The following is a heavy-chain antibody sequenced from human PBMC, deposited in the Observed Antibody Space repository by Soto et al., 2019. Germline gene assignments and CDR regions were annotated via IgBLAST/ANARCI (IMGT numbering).Heavy chain of an antibody. D-gene: IGHD3-16*01. J-gene: IGHJ6*02. CDR1: GYNFISDW. CDR3: ARLSRASFALDV. CDR2: IDPTDSYT. Sequence: GESLKISCKGSGYNFISDWISWVRQMPGKGLEWMGRIDPTDSYTKYSPSFEGHVTISADKSISTAYLQWSSLKASDSAVYYCARLSRASFALDVWGQGTTVTVSS. V-gene: IGHV5-10-1*01.